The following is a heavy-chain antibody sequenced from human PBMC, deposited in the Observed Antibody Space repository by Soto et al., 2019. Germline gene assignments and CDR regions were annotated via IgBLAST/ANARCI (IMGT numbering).Heavy chain of an antibody. V-gene: IGHV3-23*01. CDR2: ISGSGGST. CDR1: GFTFSSYA. D-gene: IGHD6-13*01. J-gene: IGHJ6*03. CDR3: ARGPGIAFYYYYYYMDV. Sequence: GGSPRISCAASGFTFSSYAMSWVRQAPGKGLEWVSAISGSGGSTYYADSVKGRFTISRDNSKNTLYLQMNSLRAEDTAVYYCARGPGIAFYYYYYYMDVWGKGTTVTVSS.